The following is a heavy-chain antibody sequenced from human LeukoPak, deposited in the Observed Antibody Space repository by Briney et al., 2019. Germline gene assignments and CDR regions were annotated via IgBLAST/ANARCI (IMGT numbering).Heavy chain of an antibody. CDR1: GFTLSSYE. CDR2: ISSSGSTI. V-gene: IGHV3-48*03. D-gene: IGHD6-13*01. J-gene: IGHJ4*02. CDR3: ARDLYGSSGY. Sequence: GGSLRLSCAAPGFTLSSYEMNGVRQAPAKGLDWVSYISSSGSTIYYEDSVKGRFTISRDNAKNSLYLQMNSLRAEDTAVYYCARDLYGSSGYWGQGTLVTVSS.